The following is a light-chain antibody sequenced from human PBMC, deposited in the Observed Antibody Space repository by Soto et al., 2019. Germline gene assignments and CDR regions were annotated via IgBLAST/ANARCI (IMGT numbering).Light chain of an antibody. CDR1: QSISKW. CDR2: DAS. Sequence: DIQMTQSPSTLSATVGDRVTITCRASQSISKWLAWYQQRPGKAPKVLIWDASSLERGVPSRFSGSGYGTEFTLTISSLQPDDFATYYCQQYNGHSTWTFRQGTKVEIK. V-gene: IGKV1-5*01. J-gene: IGKJ1*01. CDR3: QQYNGHSTWT.